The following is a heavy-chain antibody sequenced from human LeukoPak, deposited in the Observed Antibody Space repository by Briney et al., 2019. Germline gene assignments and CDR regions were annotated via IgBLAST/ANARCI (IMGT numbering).Heavy chain of an antibody. V-gene: IGHV4-4*07. CDR1: VGSISDYD. J-gene: IGHJ5*02. CDR2: IYASGST. Sequence: NPSETLSLTCTLSVGSISDYDWKWIRQPAGKGLEWIGRIYASGSTNYNPSLRSRVTISVDKSKNQFSLKLTSATAADTAVYYCARSYLGGTYYDWFDPWGQGTLVTVSS. D-gene: IGHD1-26*01. CDR3: ARSYLGGTYYDWFDP.